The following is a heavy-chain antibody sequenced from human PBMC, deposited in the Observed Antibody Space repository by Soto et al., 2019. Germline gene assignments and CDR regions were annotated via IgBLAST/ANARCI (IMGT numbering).Heavy chain of an antibody. D-gene: IGHD2-15*01. CDR1: GGSSDSGGYY. J-gene: IGHJ3*01. CDR3: ARRRLRLPDISVGALDV. V-gene: IGHV4-39*01. CDR2: IYDSGST. Sequence: PWETLSLTCTVAGGSSDSGGYYWDGIRQPPGKGLEWIGSIYDSGSTYYRSSLKSRVTLSIDTAQTLFSMYLKSATAADTAVYFFARRRLRLPDISVGALDVWGQGTLVTVS.